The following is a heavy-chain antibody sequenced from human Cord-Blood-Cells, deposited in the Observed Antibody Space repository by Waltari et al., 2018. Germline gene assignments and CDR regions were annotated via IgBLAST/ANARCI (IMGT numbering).Heavy chain of an antibody. J-gene: IGHJ3*02. Sequence: QLQLQESGPGLVKPSETLSLTCTVSGGSIISSSYYWGWIRQPPGKGLVWIGSVYYSGSPYYNPSLKSRVTISVDTSKNQFSLKLSSVTAADTAVYYCARADSSSWYDAFDIWGQGTMVTVSS. D-gene: IGHD6-13*01. CDR1: GGSIISSSYY. CDR2: VYYSGSP. V-gene: IGHV4-39*01. CDR3: ARADSSSWYDAFDI.